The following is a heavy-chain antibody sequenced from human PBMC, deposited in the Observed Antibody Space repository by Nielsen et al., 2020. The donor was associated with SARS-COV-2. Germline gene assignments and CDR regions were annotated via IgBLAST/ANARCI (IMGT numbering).Heavy chain of an antibody. V-gene: IGHV3-43D*03. J-gene: IGHJ4*02. CDR1: GFTFDDYA. Sequence: GSLKISCAASGFTFDDYAMHWVRQPPGKGLEWVSLISWDGGTTHYADSVKGRFSISRDNSKNSLYLQMNSLRAEDSALYYCASAYSYGRFDYWGQGTLVTVSS. CDR2: ISWDGGTT. CDR3: ASAYSYGRFDY. D-gene: IGHD5-18*01.